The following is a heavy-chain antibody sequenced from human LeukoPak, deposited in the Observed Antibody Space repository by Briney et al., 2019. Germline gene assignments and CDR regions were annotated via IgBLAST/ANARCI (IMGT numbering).Heavy chain of an antibody. CDR2: IYHSGST. J-gene: IGHJ4*02. Sequence: SETLSLTCTVSGYSISSGYYWGWIRQPPGKGLERIGSIYHSGSTYYNPSLKSRVTISVDTSKNQFSLKLRSVTAADTAVYYCARQSDYWGQGTLVTVSS. V-gene: IGHV4-38-2*02. CDR3: ARQSDY. CDR1: GYSISSGYY.